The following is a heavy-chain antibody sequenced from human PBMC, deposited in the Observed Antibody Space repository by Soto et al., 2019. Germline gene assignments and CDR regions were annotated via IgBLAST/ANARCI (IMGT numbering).Heavy chain of an antibody. CDR1: GGTSRSLS. CDR2: ITPLFGIT. CDR3: ARDTHSAGGWFDT. Sequence: QVQLVQSGAEVKKPGSSVMVSCKASGGTSRSLSITWVRQAPGQGLEWMGGITPLFGITNYPQKLQGRLTMTADKSTCTADLELSSLRSEDKAVYYCARDTHSAGGWFDTWGRGTLVTFSS. V-gene: IGHV1-69*17. D-gene: IGHD2-21*01. J-gene: IGHJ5*02.